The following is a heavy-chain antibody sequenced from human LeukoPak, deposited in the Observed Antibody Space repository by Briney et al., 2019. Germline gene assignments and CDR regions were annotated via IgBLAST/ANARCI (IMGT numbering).Heavy chain of an antibody. CDR2: IYHSGST. V-gene: IGHV4-4*02. CDR3: ARALKGVRRRIGGTTTFEYYYYMDV. CDR1: GGSISSSNW. Sequence: SGTLSLTCAVSGGSISSSNWWSWIRQPPGKGLEWIGEIYHSGSTNYNPSLKSRVTISVDKSKTQFSLKLSSVTAADTAVYYCARALKGVRRRIGGTTTFEYYYYMDVWGKGTTVTISS. J-gene: IGHJ6*03. D-gene: IGHD1-26*01.